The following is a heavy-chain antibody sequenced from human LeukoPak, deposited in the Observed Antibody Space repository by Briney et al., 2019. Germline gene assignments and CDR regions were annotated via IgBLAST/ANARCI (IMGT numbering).Heavy chain of an antibody. D-gene: IGHD2-15*01. CDR1: GGSISSGGYS. CDR3: ARRDSGGVGYYYYGMDV. V-gene: IGHV4-30-2*01. J-gene: IGHJ6*02. CDR2: IYHSGST. Sequence: ASETLSLTCTVSGGSISSGGYSWSWVRQPPGKGLEWIGYIYHSGSTYYNPSLKSRVTISLDRSKNQFSLKLSSVTAADTAVYYCARRDSGGVGYYYYGMDVWGQGTTVTVSS.